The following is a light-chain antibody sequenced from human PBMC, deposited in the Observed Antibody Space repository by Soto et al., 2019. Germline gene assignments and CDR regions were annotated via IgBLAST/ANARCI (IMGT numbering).Light chain of an antibody. Sequence: DIQMTQSPSTLSASVGDRVTITCRASQRISNWLAWYQQKPGKAPKLLIHKASNLESGVPSRFSGSGSGTECTLTISSQEPEDFATFYSLHYNNFWFGQGTKLEIK. V-gene: IGKV1-5*03. CDR3: LHYNNFW. CDR2: KAS. CDR1: QRISNW. J-gene: IGKJ1*01.